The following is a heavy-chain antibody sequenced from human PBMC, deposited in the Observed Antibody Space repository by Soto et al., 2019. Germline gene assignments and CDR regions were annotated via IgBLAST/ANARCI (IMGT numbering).Heavy chain of an antibody. Sequence: QGQLVQSGAEVKKPGASVKVSCKASGYTFTSYGISWVRQAPGQGLEWMGWISAKKGNTKSAQKFQGRVTMTTDTSTSTAYMELRSLRSDDTAVYYCAREILSPDFYFHGMDVWGQGTTVTVSS. CDR3: AREILSPDFYFHGMDV. CDR2: ISAKKGNT. J-gene: IGHJ6*02. D-gene: IGHD2-15*01. CDR1: GYTFTSYG. V-gene: IGHV1-18*04.